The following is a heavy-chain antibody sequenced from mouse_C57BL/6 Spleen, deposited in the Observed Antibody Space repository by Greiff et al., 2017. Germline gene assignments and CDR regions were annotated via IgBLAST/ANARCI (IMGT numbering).Heavy chain of an antibody. Sequence: QVQLKQPGAELVKPGASVKLSCKASGYTFTSYWMHWVKQRPGRGLEWIGRIDPNSGGTKYNEKFKSKATLTVDKPSSTAYMQLSSLTSEDSAVYYFESEGITTVVAPFEYWGQGTTLTVSS. D-gene: IGHD1-1*01. CDR2: IDPNSGGT. CDR1: GYTFTSYW. CDR3: ESEGITTVVAPFEY. J-gene: IGHJ2*01. V-gene: IGHV1-72*01.